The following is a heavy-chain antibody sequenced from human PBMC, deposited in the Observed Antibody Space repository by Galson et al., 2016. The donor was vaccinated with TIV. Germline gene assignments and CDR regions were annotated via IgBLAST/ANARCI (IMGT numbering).Heavy chain of an antibody. D-gene: IGHD5-24*01. CDR2: INPNTFGT. V-gene: IGHV1-2*02. J-gene: IGHJ4*02. CDR3: ARGRGGAYPYYFDY. CDR1: GYIFTDFY. Sequence: QSGAEVKKPGESLKISCKASGYIFTDFYLHWVRQGPGQGPEWMGWINPNTFGTNYARKFQDRVTMTRDTSVSAAYWELNSLKSDDTAISYCARGRGGAYPYYFDYWGQGTLVTVSS.